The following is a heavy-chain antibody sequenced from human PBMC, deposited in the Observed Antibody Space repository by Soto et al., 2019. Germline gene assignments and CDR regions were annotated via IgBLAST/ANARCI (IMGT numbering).Heavy chain of an antibody. CDR1: GFTFSSYS. CDR3: ARQEDYDFWSGPTYYYYYYGMDV. J-gene: IGHJ6*02. Sequence: EVQLVESGGGLVQPGGSLRLSCAASGFTFSSYSMNWVRQAPGKGLEWVSYISSSSSTIYYADSVKGRFTISRDNAKNSVYLQMNSLRDEDTAVYYCARQEDYDFWSGPTYYYYYYGMDVWGQGTTVTVSS. V-gene: IGHV3-48*02. CDR2: ISSSSSTI. D-gene: IGHD3-3*01.